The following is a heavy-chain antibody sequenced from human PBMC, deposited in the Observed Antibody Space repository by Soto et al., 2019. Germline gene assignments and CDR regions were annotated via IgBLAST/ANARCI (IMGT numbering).Heavy chain of an antibody. V-gene: IGHV4-59*01. CDR3: ARGPGWSDEYFQD. CDR2: IYHSGST. Sequence: SETLSLTCTVSVDSISSYYWNWIRQPPGKGLEWIGYIYHSGSTNYNPSLKGRVTISVDTSKNQFSLKLSSVTAADTAVYYCARGPGWSDEYFQDWGQGTMVTVSS. CDR1: VDSISSYY. J-gene: IGHJ1*01. D-gene: IGHD3-3*01.